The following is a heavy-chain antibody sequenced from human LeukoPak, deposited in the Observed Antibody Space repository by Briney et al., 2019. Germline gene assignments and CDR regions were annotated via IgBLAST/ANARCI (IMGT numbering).Heavy chain of an antibody. D-gene: IGHD3-22*01. CDR1: GFSFSTYA. V-gene: IGHV3-23*01. CDR2: ISGSGGST. Sequence: GGSLRLSCAASGFSFSTYAISWVRQAPGKGLEWVSAISGSGGSTYYADSVKGRFTISRDNSKNTLYLQMNSLRAEDTAVYYCARALLYYYDSSGPFDYWGQGTLVTVSS. CDR3: ARALLYYYDSSGPFDY. J-gene: IGHJ4*02.